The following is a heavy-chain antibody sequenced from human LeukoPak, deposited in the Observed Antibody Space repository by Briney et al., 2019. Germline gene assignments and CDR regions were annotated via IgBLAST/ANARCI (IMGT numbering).Heavy chain of an antibody. CDR3: ARVGYHGSGSFDY. CDR2: ISPTGYTI. V-gene: IGHV3-48*03. J-gene: IGHJ4*02. CDR1: TFSFSNYE. Sequence: GGSLRLSWAASTFSFSNYEMNWVRQAPGQGLEWVSYISPTGYTIYYADSVKGRFTISRDSAKNSLYLQMSSLRAEDTAVYYCARVGYHGSGSFDYWGQGTLVTVSS. D-gene: IGHD3-10*01.